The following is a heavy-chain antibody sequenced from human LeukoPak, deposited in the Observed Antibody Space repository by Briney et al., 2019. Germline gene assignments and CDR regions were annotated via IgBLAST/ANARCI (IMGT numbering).Heavy chain of an antibody. CDR1: RFTFSNYW. J-gene: IGHJ6*02. Sequence: GGSLGLSCAASRFTFSNYWMTWVRQAPGKGLEWVANINRDGSERYYVDSVKGRFTISRDDAKSSLYLQMNSLRAEDTAVYYCARRNAMDVWGQGTTVIVFS. CDR3: ARRNAMDV. V-gene: IGHV3-7*03. CDR2: INRDGSER.